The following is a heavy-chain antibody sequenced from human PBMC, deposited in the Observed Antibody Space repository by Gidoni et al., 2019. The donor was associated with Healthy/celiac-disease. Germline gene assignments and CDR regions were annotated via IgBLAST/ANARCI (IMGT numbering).Heavy chain of an antibody. CDR2: IWYDGSNK. J-gene: IGHJ2*01. D-gene: IGHD3-10*01. CDR3: ARDRGWPLEWYFDL. CDR1: GFTFSSYG. Sequence: QVQLVASGGGVVQPGRSLRLSCAASGFTFSSYGMHWVRQAPGKGLEWVAVIWYDGSNKYYADSVKGRFTISRDNSKNTLYLQMNSLRAEDTAVYYCARDRGWPLEWYFDLWGRGTLVTVSS. V-gene: IGHV3-33*01.